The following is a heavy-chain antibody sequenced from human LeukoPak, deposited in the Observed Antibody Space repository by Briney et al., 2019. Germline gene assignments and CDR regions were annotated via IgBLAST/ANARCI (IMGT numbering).Heavy chain of an antibody. J-gene: IGHJ5*02. CDR1: GYTFTSYG. CDR2: ISAYNGNT. Sequence: ASVKVSCKASGYTFTSYGNSWVRQAPGQGLEWMGWISAYNGNTNYAQKLQGRVTMTTDTSTSTAYMELRSLRSDDTAVYYCARGPDYDFWSGSNRFDPWGQGTLVTVSS. V-gene: IGHV1-18*01. D-gene: IGHD3-3*01. CDR3: ARGPDYDFWSGSNRFDP.